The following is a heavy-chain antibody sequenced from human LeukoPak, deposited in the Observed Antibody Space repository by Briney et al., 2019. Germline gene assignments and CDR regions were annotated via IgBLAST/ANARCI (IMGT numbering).Heavy chain of an antibody. D-gene: IGHD6-13*01. Sequence: SSETLSLTCTVSGASISSSYWSWIRQPPGKGLEWIGYIFYSGSTNYNPSLRSRVTISLDTSKNQFSLKLSSVTAADTAVYYCARFASGTTWFDSWGQGTLVAVSS. J-gene: IGHJ5*01. CDR1: GASISSSY. V-gene: IGHV4-59*08. CDR3: ARFASGTTWFDS. CDR2: IFYSGST.